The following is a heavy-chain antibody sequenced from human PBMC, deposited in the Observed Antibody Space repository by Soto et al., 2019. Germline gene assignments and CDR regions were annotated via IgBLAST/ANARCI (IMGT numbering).Heavy chain of an antibody. V-gene: IGHV4-4*07. CDR2: IYASGRT. CDR3: ARHFDVDPSLDHYYFDL. CDR1: GVSITPYF. J-gene: IGHJ2*01. Sequence: SETLSLTCTVSGVSITPYFWSWIRQPAGEAPEWLGHIYASGRTTYNPSLKSRVTMFVSQTQVSLRLASVTAADTAVYYCARHFDVDPSLDHYYFDLWGRGALVTVSS. D-gene: IGHD3-9*01.